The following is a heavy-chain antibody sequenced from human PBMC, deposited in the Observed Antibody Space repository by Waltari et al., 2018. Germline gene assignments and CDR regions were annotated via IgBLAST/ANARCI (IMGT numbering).Heavy chain of an antibody. D-gene: IGHD3-22*01. V-gene: IGHV1-18*01. Sequence: SAYNGNTNYAQKLQGRVTRTTDTSTSTAYMELRSLRSDDTAVYYCARGPRITMIVVVNYYMDVWGKGTTVTVSS. CDR3: ARGPRITMIVVVNYYMDV. J-gene: IGHJ6*03. CDR2: SAYNGNT.